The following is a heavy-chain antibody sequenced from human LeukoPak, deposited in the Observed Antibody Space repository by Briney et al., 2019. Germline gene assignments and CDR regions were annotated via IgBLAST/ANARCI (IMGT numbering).Heavy chain of an antibody. D-gene: IGHD4-17*01. Sequence: GGSLRLSCAASGFTFSSYAMHWARQAPGKGLEWVAVISYDGSNKYYADSVKGRFTISRDNSKNTLYLQMNSLRAEDTAVYYCARAASGSTVTTLFDYWGQGTLVTVSS. CDR3: ARAASGSTVTTLFDY. V-gene: IGHV3-30-3*01. CDR2: ISYDGSNK. J-gene: IGHJ4*02. CDR1: GFTFSSYA.